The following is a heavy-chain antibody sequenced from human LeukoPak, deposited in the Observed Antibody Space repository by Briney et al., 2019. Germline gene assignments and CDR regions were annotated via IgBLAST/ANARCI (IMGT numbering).Heavy chain of an antibody. J-gene: IGHJ6*02. D-gene: IGHD6-13*01. CDR2: IYHSGST. CDR3: ARLYSSSWADFYYYYGMDV. V-gene: IGHV4-4*02. CDR1: SGSISSSNW. Sequence: PSETLSLTCAVSSGSISSSNWRSWVRQPPGKGLEWIGEIYHSGSTNYNPSLKSRVTISVDKSKNQFSLKLSSVTAADTAVYYCARLYSSSWADFYYYYGMDVWGQGTTVTVSS.